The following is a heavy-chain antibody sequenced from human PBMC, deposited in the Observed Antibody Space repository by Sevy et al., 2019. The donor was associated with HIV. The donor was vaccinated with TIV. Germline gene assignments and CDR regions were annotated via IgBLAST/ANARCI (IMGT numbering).Heavy chain of an antibody. CDR1: GYTFSGYS. V-gene: IGHV1-18*01. CDR3: ARDTREKSFDY. Sequence: ASVKVSCKASGYTFSGYSISWVRQAPGQGLEWMGWMNTYNGNTKYAQKVQGRVTMTTDTSTSTAYMELRGLRSDDTAVYYCARDTREKSFDYWGRGTLVTVSS. J-gene: IGHJ4*02. CDR2: MNTYNGNT.